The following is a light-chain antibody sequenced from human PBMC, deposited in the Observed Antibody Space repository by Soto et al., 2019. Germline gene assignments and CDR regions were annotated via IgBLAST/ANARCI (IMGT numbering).Light chain of an antibody. CDR1: QTVLFSSNNKNY. CDR3: QQYYSTPLT. CDR2: WAS. J-gene: IGKJ4*01. V-gene: IGKV4-1*01. Sequence: VVAQSKTLLAVSLGERATIICKSSQTVLFSSNNKNYVAWYQQKPGQPPKLLIYWASIRDSGVPDRFSGSGSGTDFTLTISSLQAEDVAVYYCQQYYSTPLTFGGGTKVDIK.